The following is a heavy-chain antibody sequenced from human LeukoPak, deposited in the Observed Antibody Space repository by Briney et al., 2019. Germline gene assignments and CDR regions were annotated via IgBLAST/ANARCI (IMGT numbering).Heavy chain of an antibody. CDR2: ISYDGSNK. D-gene: IGHD1-26*01. V-gene: IGHV3-30*18. Sequence: PGGSLRLSCAASGFTFSSYGMHWVRQAPGKGLEWVAVISYDGSNKYYADSVKGRFTISRDNSKNTLYLQMNSLRAEDTAVYYCAKDRGEGGFDYWSQGTLVTVSS. CDR1: GFTFSSYG. J-gene: IGHJ4*02. CDR3: AKDRGEGGFDY.